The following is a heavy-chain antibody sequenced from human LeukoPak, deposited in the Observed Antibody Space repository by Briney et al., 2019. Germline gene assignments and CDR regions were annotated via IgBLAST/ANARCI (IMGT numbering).Heavy chain of an antibody. J-gene: IGHJ4*02. Sequence: ASVKVSCKASGYTFTSYGISWVRQAPGQGLEWMGWISAYNGNTNYAQKLQGRVTMTTDTSTSTAYMELGSLRSDDTAVYYCARDDWYYDSSGYRGDYWGQGTLVTVSS. V-gene: IGHV1-18*01. CDR1: GYTFTSYG. CDR3: ARDDWYYDSSGYRGDY. D-gene: IGHD3-22*01. CDR2: ISAYNGNT.